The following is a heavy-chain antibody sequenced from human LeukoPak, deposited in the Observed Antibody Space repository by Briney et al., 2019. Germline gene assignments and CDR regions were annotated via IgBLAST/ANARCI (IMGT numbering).Heavy chain of an antibody. V-gene: IGHV6-1*01. Sequence: SQTLSLTCAISGDTVSSNSAAWNWIRQSPSRGLEWLGRTYFRSKWYNDYAESVKGRISINPDTSKNQFSLQLNSVNPEDTAVYYCANFYLDNWSQGSLVIVSS. CDR1: GDTVSSNSAA. CDR2: TYFRSKWYN. D-gene: IGHD2/OR15-2a*01. CDR3: ANFYLDN. J-gene: IGHJ4*02.